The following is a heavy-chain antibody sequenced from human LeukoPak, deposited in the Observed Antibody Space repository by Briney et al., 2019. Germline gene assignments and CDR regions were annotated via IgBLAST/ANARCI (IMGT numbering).Heavy chain of an antibody. D-gene: IGHD5-18*01. J-gene: IGHJ4*02. CDR1: GFTFVDYA. CDR3: AKDMGYSYGYGSDY. Sequence: GGSLRVSCAASGFTFVDYAMHWVRQALGKGLEWVSGISWNSGTIVYADSVKDRFTISRDNAKNSLYLQMNSLRAEDTALYYCAKDMGYSYGYGSDYWGQGTLVTVSS. V-gene: IGHV3-9*01. CDR2: ISWNSGTI.